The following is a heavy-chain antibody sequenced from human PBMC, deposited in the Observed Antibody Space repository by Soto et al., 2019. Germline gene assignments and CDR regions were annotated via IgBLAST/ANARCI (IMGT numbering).Heavy chain of an antibody. CDR2: IYHSGTT. CDR3: ARDSVAEIGH. Sequence: QVQLQESGPGLVKPSETLSLTCAVSGYSISSGFHWGWIRQPPGKGLEWIGSIYHSGTTYYNPSLKSRVTISVDTSKNQFSLKLRSVTAADTAVYYCARDSVAEIGHWGQGTLVTVSS. V-gene: IGHV4-38-2*02. D-gene: IGHD2-15*01. CDR1: GYSISSGFH. J-gene: IGHJ4*02.